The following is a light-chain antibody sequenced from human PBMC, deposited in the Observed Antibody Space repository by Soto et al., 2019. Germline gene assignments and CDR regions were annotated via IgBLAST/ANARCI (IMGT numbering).Light chain of an antibody. J-gene: IGLJ3*02. Sequence: QSALTQPPSASGSPGQSVTISCTGTSSDVGGYNYVSWYQQHPGKAPKLMIFEVSKRPSGVPDRFSGSKSGNAASLTVSGRLAVDEADYYGSSYAGSNKVVFGGGTRSPS. V-gene: IGLV2-8*01. CDR3: SSYAGSNKVV. CDR1: SSDVGGYNY. CDR2: EVS.